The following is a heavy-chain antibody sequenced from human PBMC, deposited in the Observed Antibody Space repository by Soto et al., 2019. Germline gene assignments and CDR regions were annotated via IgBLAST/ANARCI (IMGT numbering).Heavy chain of an antibody. D-gene: IGHD2-2*01. CDR1: GGSISSYY. J-gene: IGHJ5*02. Sequence: SETLSLTCTVSGGSISSYYWSWIRQPPGKGLEWIGYIYYSGSTNYNPSLKSRVTISVDTSKNQFSLKLSSVTAADTAVYYCARLPLTYCSSTSCYPRSWFDPWGQGTLVTVSS. V-gene: IGHV4-59*08. CDR2: IYYSGST. CDR3: ARLPLTYCSSTSCYPRSWFDP.